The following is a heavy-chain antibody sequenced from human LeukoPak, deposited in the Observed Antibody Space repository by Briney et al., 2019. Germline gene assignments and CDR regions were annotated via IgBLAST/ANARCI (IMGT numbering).Heavy chain of an antibody. CDR2: ISAYNGNT. Sequence: ASVKVSCKASGYTFTSYGISWVRQAPGQGLEWMGWISAYNGNTNYAQKLQGRVTMTTDTSTSTAYMELRSLRSDDTAVYYRARLAGTAAAGPEDWFDPWGQGTLVTVSS. CDR3: ARLAGTAAAGPEDWFDP. J-gene: IGHJ5*02. V-gene: IGHV1-18*01. CDR1: GYTFTSYG. D-gene: IGHD6-13*01.